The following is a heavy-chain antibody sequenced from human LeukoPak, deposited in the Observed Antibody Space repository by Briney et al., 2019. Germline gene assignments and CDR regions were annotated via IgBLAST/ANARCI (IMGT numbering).Heavy chain of an antibody. D-gene: IGHD3-10*01. CDR1: GGTFSSYA. CDR2: IIPIFTTA. V-gene: IGHV1-69*13. Sequence: GASVKVSCKASGGTFSSYAISWVRQAPGQGLEWMGGIIPIFTTANHAQKFQGRVTITADESTSTAYMELSSLRSEDTAVYYCARVGGSGSYTSHYFDDWGQGTLVTVSS. CDR3: ARVGGSGSYTSHYFDD. J-gene: IGHJ4*02.